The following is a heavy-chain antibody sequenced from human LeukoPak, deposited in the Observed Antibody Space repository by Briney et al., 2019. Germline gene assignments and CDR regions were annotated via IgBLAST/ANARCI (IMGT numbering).Heavy chain of an antibody. CDR1: GFTFSNYA. CDR2: NDSGGST. J-gene: IGHJ6*03. Sequence: GGSLRLSCAASGFTFSNYAMSWVRQAPGKGLEWVSANDSGGSTYYADSAKGRFTISRDNSKNTLYLQMNSLRAEDTAVYYCARDPHFTIFRVVMGYYYYYMDIWGKGTTVTVSS. D-gene: IGHD3-3*01. CDR3: ARDPHFTIFRVVMGYYYYYMDI. V-gene: IGHV3-23*01.